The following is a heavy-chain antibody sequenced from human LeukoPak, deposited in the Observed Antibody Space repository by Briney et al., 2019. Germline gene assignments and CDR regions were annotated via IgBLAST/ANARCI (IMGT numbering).Heavy chain of an antibody. CDR2: IYYSGST. J-gene: IGHJ2*01. CDR3: ARREDDYGDYDLPFDL. V-gene: IGHV4-59*08. CDR1: GGSISSYY. D-gene: IGHD4-17*01. Sequence: SETLSLTCTVSGGSISSYYWSWIRQPPGKGLEWIGYIYYSGSTNYNPSLKSRVTISVDTSKNQFSLKLSSVTAADTAVYYCARREDDYGDYDLPFDLWGRGTLVTVSS.